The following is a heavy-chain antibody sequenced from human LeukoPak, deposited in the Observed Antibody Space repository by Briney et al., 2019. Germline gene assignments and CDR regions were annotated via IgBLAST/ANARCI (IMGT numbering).Heavy chain of an antibody. CDR1: GGSISSSSYY. D-gene: IGHD2-2*01. CDR3: ARQEISSNKFDY. V-gene: IGHV4-39*01. CDR2: IYYSGST. J-gene: IGHJ4*02. Sequence: PSETLSLTCTVSGGSISSSSYYWGWLRQPPGKGLEWIGSIYYSGSTYYNPSLKSRVTISVDTSKNQFSLKLSSVTAADAAVYYCARQEISSNKFDYWGQGTLVTVSS.